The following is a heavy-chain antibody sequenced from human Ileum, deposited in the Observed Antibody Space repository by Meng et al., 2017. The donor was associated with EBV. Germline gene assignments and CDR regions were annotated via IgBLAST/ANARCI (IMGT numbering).Heavy chain of an antibody. CDR1: GYNFVSFT. D-gene: IGHD3-10*01. V-gene: IGHV7-4-1*02. CDR3: ARERLLQGEGGDH. J-gene: IGHJ4*02. Sequence: QVQLVQSGSELKKPGASVTVSCTASGYNFVSFTMNWVRQAPGQGLEWLGWINTNTGDPMYAPGFTGRFVFSSDTSVRTAYLQIIDLKAEDTAVYYFARERLLQGEGGDHWGQGTLVTVSS. CDR2: INTNTGDP.